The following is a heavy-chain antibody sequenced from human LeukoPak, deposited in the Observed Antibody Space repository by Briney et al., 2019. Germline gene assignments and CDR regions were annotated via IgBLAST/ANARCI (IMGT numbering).Heavy chain of an antibody. CDR3: ATCPSTSCYKGGYYFDY. CDR2: FDPEDGET. Sequence: ASVKVSCKVSGYTLTELSMHWVRQAPGKGLEWMGGFDPEDGETIYAQKFQGRVTMTEDTSTDTAYMELSSLRSEDTAVYYCATCPSTSCYKGGYYFDYWGQGTLVTVSS. CDR1: GYTLTELS. D-gene: IGHD2-2*02. V-gene: IGHV1-24*01. J-gene: IGHJ4*02.